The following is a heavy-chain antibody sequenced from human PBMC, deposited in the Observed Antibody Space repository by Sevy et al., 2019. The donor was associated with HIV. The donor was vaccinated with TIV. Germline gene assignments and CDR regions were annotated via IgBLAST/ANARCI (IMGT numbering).Heavy chain of an antibody. CDR2: ISSSGSTI. CDR1: GFSFSSYD. V-gene: IGHV3-48*03. D-gene: IGHD2-15*01. J-gene: IGHJ4*02. CDR3: AREGVGGFHSSLDY. Sequence: GGSLRLSCGASGFSFSSYDMNWVRQAPGKGLEWLSYISSSGSTINYADSVKGRFTISRDNAKNSLYLQMNTLRAEDTAVYYCAREGVGGFHSSLDYWGQGTLVTVSS.